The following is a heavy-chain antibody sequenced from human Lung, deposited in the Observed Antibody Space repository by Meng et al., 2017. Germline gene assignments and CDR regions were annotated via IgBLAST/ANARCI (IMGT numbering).Heavy chain of an antibody. J-gene: IGHJ5*02. V-gene: IGHV1-46*01. CDR2: INPSGGHT. Sequence: QVQLVQSGAEVKKPGASVKLSCEASGYIFTSHYIHWVRRAPGQGLEWLGVINPSGGHTSYAQKFQGRLSMTTDTSTSTVYMELSSLGSEDTAMYYCAGDHWFDPWGQGTLVTVSS. CDR1: GYIFTSHY. CDR3: AGDHWFDP.